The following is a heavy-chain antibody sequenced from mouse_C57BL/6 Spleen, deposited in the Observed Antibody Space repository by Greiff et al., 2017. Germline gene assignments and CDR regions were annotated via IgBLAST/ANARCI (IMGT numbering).Heavy chain of an antibody. CDR2: IYPRSGNT. CDR1: GYTFTSYG. J-gene: IGHJ1*03. D-gene: IGHD1-1*01. V-gene: IGHV1-81*01. CDR3: ARNYGSSPWYFDV. Sequence: QVQLQQSGAELARPGASVKLSCKASGYTFTSYGISWVKQRPGQGLEWIGEIYPRSGNTYYNEKFKGKATLTADKSSSTAYMELRSLTSEDSAVXFCARNYGSSPWYFDVWGTGTTVTVSS.